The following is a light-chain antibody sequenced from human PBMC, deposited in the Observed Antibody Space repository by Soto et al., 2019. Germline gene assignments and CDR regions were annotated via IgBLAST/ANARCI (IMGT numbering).Light chain of an antibody. J-gene: IGLJ1*01. V-gene: IGLV2-14*01. CDR1: SSDVGAYNY. CDR2: EVS. CDR3: TSYTNSNTYV. Sequence: QSALTQPASVSGSPEQSITISCTGTSSDVGAYNYVSWYQQHPGKAPKLMIYEVSNRPSGVSNRFSGSKSGNTASLTISGLQAEDEADYYCTSYTNSNTYVFGTGTKVTVL.